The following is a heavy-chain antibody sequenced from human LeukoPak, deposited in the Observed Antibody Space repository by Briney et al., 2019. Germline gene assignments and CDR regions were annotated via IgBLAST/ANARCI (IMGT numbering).Heavy chain of an antibody. J-gene: IGHJ4*02. CDR1: GFTFSDHY. Sequence: GGSLRLSCVVSGFTFSDHYLDWVRQAPGRGLEWVGRSRIKADGYITQYAASVKDRFTISSDESKDSLLLQMNSLKTEDTAIYYSVRGLNSFDLWGQGTPVTVSS. CDR2: SRIKADGYIT. V-gene: IGHV3-72*01. CDR3: VRGLNSFDL.